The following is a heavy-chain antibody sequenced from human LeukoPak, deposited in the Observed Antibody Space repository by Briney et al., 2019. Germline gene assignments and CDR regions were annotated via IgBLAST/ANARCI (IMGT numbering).Heavy chain of an antibody. CDR2: IYYSGTT. V-gene: IGHV4-59*08. CDR1: GASISGYY. CDR3: ARGRGYFDY. Sequence: SETLTLTCTVSGASISGYYWSWIGQPPGKGLECIGYIYYSGTTNYNSSLKSRVTISVDTSKNQFSLKLSSVTAADTAVYYCARGRGYFDYWGQGTLVTVTA. J-gene: IGHJ4*02.